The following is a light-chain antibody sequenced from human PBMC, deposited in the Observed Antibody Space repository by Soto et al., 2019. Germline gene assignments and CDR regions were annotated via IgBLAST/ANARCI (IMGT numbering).Light chain of an antibody. V-gene: IGLV2-14*01. Sequence: QSVLTQPASVSGSPGQSITISCTGTSSDVGNYNFVSWYQQHPGKAPKLMIYAVSNRPSGVSNRFSGSKSGNTASLTISGLQAEDEADYYCSSYTRSSTLLFGGGTKLTVL. CDR1: SSDVGNYNF. CDR3: SSYTRSSTLL. J-gene: IGLJ2*01. CDR2: AVS.